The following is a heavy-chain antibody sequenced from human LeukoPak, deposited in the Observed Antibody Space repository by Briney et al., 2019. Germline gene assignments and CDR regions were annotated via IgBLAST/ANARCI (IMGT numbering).Heavy chain of an antibody. CDR3: TTYGSGRKFDY. D-gene: IGHD3-10*01. CDR2: IESKTDGGTT. CDR1: GFSFSDAW. J-gene: IGHJ4*02. Sequence: PGGSLRLSCAASGFSFSDAWMSWVRQIPGKGLEWVGRIESKTDGGTTDYAAPVKGRFTISRDDSTTTLYLQMHSLKSEDTAVYYCTTYGSGRKFDYWGQGILVTASS. V-gene: IGHV3-15*04.